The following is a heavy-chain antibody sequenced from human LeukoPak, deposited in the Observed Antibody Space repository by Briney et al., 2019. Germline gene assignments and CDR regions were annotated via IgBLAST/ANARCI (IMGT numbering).Heavy chain of an antibody. V-gene: IGHV1-18*01. J-gene: IGHJ4*02. Sequence: ASVKVSCKASGYTFTSYGISWVRQAPGQGLEWMGWISAYNGNTNYAQKLQGRVTMTTDTSTSTAYMELRSLRSDDTAVYYCARNPREDTYYHGSGSGFDYWGQGTLVTVSS. CDR1: GYTFTSYG. D-gene: IGHD3-10*01. CDR3: ARNPREDTYYHGSGSGFDY. CDR2: ISAYNGNT.